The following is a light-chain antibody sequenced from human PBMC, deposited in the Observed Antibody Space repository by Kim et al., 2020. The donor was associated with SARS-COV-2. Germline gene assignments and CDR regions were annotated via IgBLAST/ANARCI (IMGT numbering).Light chain of an antibody. J-gene: IGLJ3*02. CDR1: SANIGVGYY. V-gene: IGLV1-40*01. CDR2: ENN. Sequence: TIYCTGSSANIGVGYYVHWYQQVPGTAPKLLIYENNKRPSGVPDRFYGSKSGTSASLAITGLQAEDEADYYCQSYDNTMNVNWVFGGGTKVTVL. CDR3: QSYDNTMNVNWV.